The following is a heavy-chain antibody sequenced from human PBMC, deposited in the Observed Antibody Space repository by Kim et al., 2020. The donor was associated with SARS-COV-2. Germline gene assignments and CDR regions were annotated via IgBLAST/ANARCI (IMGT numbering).Heavy chain of an antibody. CDR1: GFTVSSNY. D-gene: IGHD6-6*01. V-gene: IGHV3-66*01. Sequence: GGSLRLSCAASGFTVSSNYMSWVRQAPGKGLEWVSVIYSGGSTYYADSVKGRFTISRDNSKNTLYLQMNSLRAEDTAVYYCARSIAARPGYFDYWGQGTLVTVSS. J-gene: IGHJ4*02. CDR3: ARSIAARPGYFDY. CDR2: IYSGGST.